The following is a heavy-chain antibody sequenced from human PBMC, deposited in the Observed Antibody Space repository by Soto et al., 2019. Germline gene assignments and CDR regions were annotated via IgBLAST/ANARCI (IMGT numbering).Heavy chain of an antibody. Sequence: GGSLRLSCAASGFTFSSYAMSWVRQAPGKGVEWVSAISGSGGSTYYADSVKGRFTISRDNSKNTLYLQMNSLRAEDTAVYYCANLGTTVTTLFVYWGQGSLVTVSS. J-gene: IGHJ4*02. V-gene: IGHV3-23*01. CDR1: GFTFSSYA. CDR3: ANLGTTVTTLFVY. CDR2: ISGSGGST. D-gene: IGHD4-17*01.